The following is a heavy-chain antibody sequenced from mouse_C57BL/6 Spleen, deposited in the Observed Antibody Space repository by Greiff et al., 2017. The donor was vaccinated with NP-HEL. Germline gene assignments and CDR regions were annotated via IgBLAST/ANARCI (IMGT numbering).Heavy chain of an antibody. CDR2: IRDGGSYT. CDR3: AREGRLGSYFDY. V-gene: IGHV5-4*01. CDR1: GFTFSSYA. D-gene: IGHD4-1*01. Sequence: EVKLEESGGGLVKPGGSLNLSCATSGFTFSSYAMSWVRQTPEKRLEWVATIRDGGSYTYYPDNVKGRFTLSRDKAKNNLYLQMSHLKSEDTAMYYCAREGRLGSYFDYWGQGTTLTVSS. J-gene: IGHJ2*01.